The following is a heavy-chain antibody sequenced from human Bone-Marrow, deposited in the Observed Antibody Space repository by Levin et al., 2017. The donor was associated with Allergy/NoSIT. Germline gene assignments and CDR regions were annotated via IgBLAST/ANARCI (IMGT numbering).Heavy chain of an antibody. Sequence: GGSLRLSCTASGFTFSNFPMHWVRQAPGKGLESVSVITYDGKTKYYTDSVKGRFTISRDNSKKTLYLHMNSLRTEDTAIYYCATKGYSYESSGYSRLDYWGQGTLVTVSS. CDR2: ITYDGKTK. J-gene: IGHJ4*02. CDR1: GFTFSNFP. V-gene: IGHV3-30*04. CDR3: ATKGYSYESSGYSRLDY. D-gene: IGHD3-22*01.